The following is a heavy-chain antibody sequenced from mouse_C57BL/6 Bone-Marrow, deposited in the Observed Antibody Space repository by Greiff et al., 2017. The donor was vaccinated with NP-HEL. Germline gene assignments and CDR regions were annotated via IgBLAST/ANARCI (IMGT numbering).Heavy chain of an antibody. CDR2: IDPANVNT. CDR3: AREYYDYLYAMDY. CDR1: FFPIPPPS. J-gene: IGHJ4*01. D-gene: IGHD2-4*01. V-gene: IGHV14-3*01. Sequence: QPQQSVAELVMPFSPSPLPFPSSFFPIPPPSLPFFPPLPSHCLSFIVRIDPANVNTKYAPNFQGKATITADTSSNTAYLQLSSLTSEDTAIYYCAREYYDYLYAMDYWGQGTSVTVSS.